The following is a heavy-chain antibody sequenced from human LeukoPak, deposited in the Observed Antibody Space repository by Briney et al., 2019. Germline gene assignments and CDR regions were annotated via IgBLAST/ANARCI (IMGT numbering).Heavy chain of an antibody. CDR3: ASAGEGHAFDI. Sequence: SETLSLTCAVSGGSFSGYYWSWIRQPPGKGLEWIGEISHSGSTNYNPSLKSRVTISVDTSKNQFSLKLSSVTAADTAVYYCASAGEGHAFDIWGQGTMVTVSS. J-gene: IGHJ3*02. CDR2: ISHSGST. CDR1: GGSFSGYY. D-gene: IGHD4-17*01. V-gene: IGHV4-34*01.